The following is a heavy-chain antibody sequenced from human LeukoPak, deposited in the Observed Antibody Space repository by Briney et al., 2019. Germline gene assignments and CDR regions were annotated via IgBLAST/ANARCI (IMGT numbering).Heavy chain of an antibody. CDR2: INPNSGGT. D-gene: IGHD3-22*01. J-gene: IGHJ1*01. CDR1: GYTFTGNH. CDR3: ARGSYDSSDFEYFHH. V-gene: IGHV1-2*02. Sequence: ASVKVSCKASGYTFTGNHMHWVRQAPGQGLEWTGWINPNSGGTNYAQKFQGRVTMTRDTSIGTAYMELNRLRSDDTAVYYCARGSYDSSDFEYFHHWGQGTLVTVSS.